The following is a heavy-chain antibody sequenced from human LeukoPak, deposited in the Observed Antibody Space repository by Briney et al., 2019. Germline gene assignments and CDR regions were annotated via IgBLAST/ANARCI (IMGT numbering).Heavy chain of an antibody. V-gene: IGHV4-59*08. D-gene: IGHD3-3*02. Sequence: PSETLSLTCTVSGGSISSYYWSWIRQPPGKGLEWIGYIYYSGSTNYNPSLKSRDTISVDTSKNQFSLKLSSVTAADTAVYYCARRELGNWFDPWGQGTLVTVSS. CDR1: GGSISSYY. J-gene: IGHJ5*02. CDR2: IYYSGST. CDR3: ARRELGNWFDP.